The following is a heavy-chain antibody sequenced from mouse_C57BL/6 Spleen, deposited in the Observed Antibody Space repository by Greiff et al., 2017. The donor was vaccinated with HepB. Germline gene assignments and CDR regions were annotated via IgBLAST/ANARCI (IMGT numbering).Heavy chain of an antibody. Sequence: QVQLQQPGAELVKPGASVKLSCKASGYTFTSYWMHWVKQRPGRGLEWIGRIDPNSGGPKYTAKFKSKATLTVDNPSSTAYLQLRSLTSEDSAVYYCAKLGRGDYGGQGTTLTVSS. D-gene: IGHD4-1*01. CDR1: GYTFTSYW. CDR3: AKLGRGDY. CDR2: IDPNSGGP. V-gene: IGHV1-72*01. J-gene: IGHJ2*01.